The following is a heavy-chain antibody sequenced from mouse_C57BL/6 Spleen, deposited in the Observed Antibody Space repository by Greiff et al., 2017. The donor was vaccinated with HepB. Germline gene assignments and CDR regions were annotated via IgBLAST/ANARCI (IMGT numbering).Heavy chain of an antibody. D-gene: IGHD1-1*01. Sequence: VQLKESGGGLVKPGGSLKLSCAASGFTFSSYAMSWVRQTPEKRLEWVATISDGGSYTYYPDNVKGRFTISRDNAKNNLYLQMSHLKSEDTAMYYCARDTVVATDYWGQGTTLTVSS. V-gene: IGHV5-4*01. CDR1: GFTFSSYA. CDR3: ARDTVVATDY. J-gene: IGHJ2*01. CDR2: ISDGGSYT.